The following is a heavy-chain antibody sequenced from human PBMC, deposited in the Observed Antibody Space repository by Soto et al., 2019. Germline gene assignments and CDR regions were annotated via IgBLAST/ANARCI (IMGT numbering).Heavy chain of an antibody. CDR1: GGSFSGYY. CDR3: ARVRCSSTSCPMGGVY. V-gene: IGHV4-34*01. D-gene: IGHD2-2*01. CDR2: INHSGST. J-gene: IGHJ4*02. Sequence: QVQLQQWGAGLLKPSETLSLTCAVYGGSFSGYYWSWIRQPPGKGLEWIGEINHSGSTNYNPSLKSRVTISVDTSKNQFSLKLSSVTAADTAVYYCARVRCSSTSCPMGGVYWGQGTLVTVSS.